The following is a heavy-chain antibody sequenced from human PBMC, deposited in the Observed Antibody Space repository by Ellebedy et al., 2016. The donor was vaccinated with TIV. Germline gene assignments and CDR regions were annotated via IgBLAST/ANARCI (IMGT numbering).Heavy chain of an antibody. CDR1: EFSFSSYW. Sequence: GESLKISCAAYEFSFSSYWMNWVRQAPGKGLEWVANLNQDGSVKYYVDSVKGRFTISRDNAKNPLYLQMNSLRAEDTAVYYCASGFQWGQGTLVTVSS. V-gene: IGHV3-7*01. D-gene: IGHD3-10*01. CDR2: LNQDGSVK. CDR3: ASGFQ. J-gene: IGHJ4*02.